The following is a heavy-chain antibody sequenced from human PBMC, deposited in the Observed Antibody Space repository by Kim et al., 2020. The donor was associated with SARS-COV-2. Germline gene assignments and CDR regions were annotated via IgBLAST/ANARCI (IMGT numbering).Heavy chain of an antibody. CDR2: IWYDGSNK. CDR3: ARAPGGGDGMDV. D-gene: IGHD3-10*01. CDR1: GFTFSSYG. Sequence: GGSLRLSCAASGFTFSSYGMHWVRQAPGKGLEWVAVIWYDGSNKYYADSVKGRFTISRDNSKNTLYLQMNSLRAEDTAVYYCARAPGGGDGMDVWGQGTTVTVSS. J-gene: IGHJ6*02. V-gene: IGHV3-33*01.